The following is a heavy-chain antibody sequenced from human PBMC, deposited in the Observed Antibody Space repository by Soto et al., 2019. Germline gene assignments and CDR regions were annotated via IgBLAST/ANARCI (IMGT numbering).Heavy chain of an antibody. D-gene: IGHD2-2*01. V-gene: IGHV4-39*01. J-gene: IGHJ6*02. CDR2: IYYSGST. Sequence: QLQLQESGPGLVKPSETLSLTCTVSSAPVSSSTYTWGWIRQPPGKGLEGIGSIYYSGSTYYNPALNSRVTVSVETSKNQFSLKVTYVTAADTAVYYCARLHGYCISSSCHGHYAMDVWGQGTTVTVSS. CDR3: ARLHGYCISSSCHGHYAMDV. CDR1: SAPVSSSTYT.